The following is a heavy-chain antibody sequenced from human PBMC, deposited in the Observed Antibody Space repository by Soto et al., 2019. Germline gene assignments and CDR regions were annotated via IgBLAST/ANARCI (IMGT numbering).Heavy chain of an antibody. CDR3: ARGYTAMGNYYYYYGLEV. CDR1: GGSFSGYY. CDR2: INHSRST. Sequence: PSETLSLTCAVYGGSFSGYYWSWIRQPPGKGLEWIGEINHSRSTNYNPSLKSRVTISVDTSKNQFSLKLSSVTAADTAVYYCARGYTAMGNYYYYYGLEVWGQGTTVTVSS. D-gene: IGHD5-18*01. J-gene: IGHJ6*02. V-gene: IGHV4-34*01.